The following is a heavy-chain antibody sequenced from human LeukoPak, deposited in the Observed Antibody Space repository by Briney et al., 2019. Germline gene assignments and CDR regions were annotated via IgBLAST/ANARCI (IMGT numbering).Heavy chain of an antibody. D-gene: IGHD5-18*01. V-gene: IGHV4-4*07. Sequence: PSETLSLTCTVSGGSISSYYWNWIRQPAGKGLEWIGRIYTSGSTNYNPSLKSRVTMSVDTSKNQFSLKLTSVTAADTAVYYCARVGSDTAMVTYFDYWGQGTLVTVSS. CDR1: GGSISSYY. CDR3: ARVGSDTAMVTYFDY. J-gene: IGHJ4*02. CDR2: IYTSGST.